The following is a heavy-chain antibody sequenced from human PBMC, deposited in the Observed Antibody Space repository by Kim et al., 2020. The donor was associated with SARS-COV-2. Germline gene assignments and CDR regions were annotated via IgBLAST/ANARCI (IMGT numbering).Heavy chain of an antibody. D-gene: IGHD5-12*01. V-gene: IGHV3-30-3*01. CDR3: ARDGDSSAYDGRPKNWFDP. J-gene: IGHJ5*02. CDR2: ISYDGSNK. Sequence: GGSLRLSCAASGFTFSSYAMYWVRQAPGKGLEWVAVISYDGSNKYYADSVKGRFTISRDNSKNTLYLQMNSLRAEDTAVYYCARDGDSSAYDGRPKNWFDPWGQGTLVTVSS. CDR1: GFTFSSYA.